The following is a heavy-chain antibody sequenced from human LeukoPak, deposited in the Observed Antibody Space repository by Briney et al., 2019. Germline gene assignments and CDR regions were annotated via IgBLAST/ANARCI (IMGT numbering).Heavy chain of an antibody. CDR3: AKTLFDLNVWGSYNY. CDR2: ISYDGSNK. V-gene: IGHV3-30*18. J-gene: IGHJ4*02. D-gene: IGHD3-16*01. Sequence: GRSLRLSCAASGFTFSSYGMHWVRQAPGKGLEWVAVISYDGSNKYYADSVKGRFTISRDNSKNTLYLQMNSLRAGDTAVYYCAKTLFDLNVWGSYNYWGQGTLVTVSS. CDR1: GFTFSSYG.